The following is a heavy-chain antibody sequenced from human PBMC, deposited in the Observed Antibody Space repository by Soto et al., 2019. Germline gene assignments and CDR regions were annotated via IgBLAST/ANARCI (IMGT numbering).Heavy chain of an antibody. J-gene: IGHJ6*03. D-gene: IGHD5-12*01. CDR1: GFTFSSYG. Sequence: QVQLVESGGGVVQPGRSLRLSCAASGFTFSSYGMHWVRQAPGKGLEWVAVIWYDGSNKYYADSVKGRFTISRDNSKNTMYLQMNSLRAEDTAMYYCARISGSDYYYYYCYMDVWGKGTTVTVSS. CDR2: IWYDGSNK. CDR3: ARISGSDYYYYYCYMDV. V-gene: IGHV3-33*01.